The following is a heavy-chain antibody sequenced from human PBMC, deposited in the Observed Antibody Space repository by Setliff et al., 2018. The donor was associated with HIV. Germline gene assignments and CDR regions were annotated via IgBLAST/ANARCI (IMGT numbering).Heavy chain of an antibody. J-gene: IGHJ4*02. Sequence: GGSLRLSCAASGFTFSSYVMSWVRRTPGKGLEWVSAISGRGDITYYADSMKGRFTISRDNSKNTLYLQMNSLRAEDTAVYYCAPVRDGYNYFFDYWGQGTLVTVSS. CDR3: APVRDGYNYFFDY. CDR2: ISGRGDIT. V-gene: IGHV3-23*01. CDR1: GFTFSSYV. D-gene: IGHD5-12*01.